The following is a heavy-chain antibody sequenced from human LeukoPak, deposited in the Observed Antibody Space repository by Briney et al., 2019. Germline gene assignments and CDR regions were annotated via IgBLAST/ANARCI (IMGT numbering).Heavy chain of an antibody. CDR1: GFTFSSYE. CDR2: ISRSGSTI. Sequence: GGSLRLSCAASGFTFSSYEMNWVRQAPGKGLEWVSYISRSGSTIYYADSVKGQFTISRDNAKNSLYLQMNSLRAEDTAVYHCARGIRWEYYFDYWGQGTLVTVSS. V-gene: IGHV3-48*03. D-gene: IGHD4-23*01. CDR3: ARGIRWEYYFDY. J-gene: IGHJ4*02.